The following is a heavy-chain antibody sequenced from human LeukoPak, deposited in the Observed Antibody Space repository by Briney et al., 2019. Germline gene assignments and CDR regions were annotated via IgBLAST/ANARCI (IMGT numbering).Heavy chain of an antibody. J-gene: IGHJ3*02. CDR3: AGIYSSSWYDSSGAFDI. V-gene: IGHV3-7*01. CDR2: IKQDGSEK. Sequence: GGSLRLSCAASGFTFSSYWMSWVRQAPGKGLEWVANIKQDGSEKYYVDSVKGRFTISRDNAKNSLYLQMNSLRAEDTAVYYCAGIYSSSWYDSSGAFDIWGQGTMVTVS. CDR1: GFTFSSYW. D-gene: IGHD6-13*01.